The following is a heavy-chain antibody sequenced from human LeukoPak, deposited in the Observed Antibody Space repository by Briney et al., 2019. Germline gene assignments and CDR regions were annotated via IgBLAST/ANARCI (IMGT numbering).Heavy chain of an antibody. J-gene: IGHJ4*02. CDR3: TRYPCTNDCYPFDY. CDR1: GASISSDGYY. D-gene: IGHD2-8*01. Sequence: SQTLSLTCTVSGASISSDGYYWGWIRQHPGKGLEWIGYMFYTGITYYNPSLKSRVTMSVDTSKNQFSLRLSSVTAAGTAVYYCTRYPCTNDCYPFDYWGQGALVTVSS. V-gene: IGHV4-31*03. CDR2: MFYTGIT.